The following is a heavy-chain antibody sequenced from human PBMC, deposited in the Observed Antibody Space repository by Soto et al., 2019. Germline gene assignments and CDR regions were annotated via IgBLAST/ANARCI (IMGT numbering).Heavy chain of an antibody. CDR3: AKDYYDSSGYYETGVVDAFDI. D-gene: IGHD3-22*01. CDR2: ISGSGGST. CDR1: GFTFSSYA. J-gene: IGHJ3*02. V-gene: IGHV3-23*01. Sequence: EVQLLESGGGLVQPGGSLRLSCAASGFTFSSYAMSWVRQAPGKGLEWVSAISGSGGSTYYADSVKGRFTISRDNSKNTLYLQMNSLRAEDTAVYYCAKDYYDSSGYYETGVVDAFDIWGQGTMVTVSS.